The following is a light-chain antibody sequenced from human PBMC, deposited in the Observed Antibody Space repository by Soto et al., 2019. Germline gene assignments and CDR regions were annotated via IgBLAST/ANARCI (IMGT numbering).Light chain of an antibody. J-gene: IGLJ2*01. Sequence: SYELTQLPSVSVSPGQTASITCSGDKLGTKYVCWYQQKPGQSPVLVIYQDTKRPSGVPERFSGSNSGNTGTLTISGTQAMDEADYYCQAWDSSTVVFGGGTKLTVL. V-gene: IGLV3-1*01. CDR2: QDT. CDR1: KLGTKY. CDR3: QAWDSSTVV.